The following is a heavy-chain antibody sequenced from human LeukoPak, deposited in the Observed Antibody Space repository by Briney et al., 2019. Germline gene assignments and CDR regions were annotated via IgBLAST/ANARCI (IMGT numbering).Heavy chain of an antibody. V-gene: IGHV5-51*01. CDR2: IFPGDSDT. CDR3: ARAKSCTSGVCFFDY. CDR1: GYFFSNYW. Sequence: GESLKISCKGSGYFFSNYWIGWVRQMPGKGLEWMGIIFPGDSDTRYSQSFQGQVIISADKSVSTAYLQWSSLEASDTAIYYCARAKSCTSGVCFFDYWGQGTLVTVSS. D-gene: IGHD2-8*01. J-gene: IGHJ4*02.